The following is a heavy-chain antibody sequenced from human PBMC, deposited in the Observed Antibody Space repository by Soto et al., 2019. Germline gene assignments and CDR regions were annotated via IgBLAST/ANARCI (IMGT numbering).Heavy chain of an antibody. J-gene: IGHJ4*02. D-gene: IGHD6-19*01. Sequence: TSETLSLTCAVYGGSFSGYYWSWIRQPPGKGLEWIGEINHTGGTNYNPSLKSRLTISLDTSKIQISLQLTSVTAADTAIYYCARRTKLGTAWYPDCWGQGTLVTVSS. V-gene: IGHV4-34*01. CDR1: GGSFSGYY. CDR2: INHTGGT. CDR3: ARRTKLGTAWYPDC.